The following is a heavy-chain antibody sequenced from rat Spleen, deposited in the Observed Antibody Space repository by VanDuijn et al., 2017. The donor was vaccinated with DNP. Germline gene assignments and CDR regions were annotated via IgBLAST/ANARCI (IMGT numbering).Heavy chain of an antibody. V-gene: IGHV5-29*01. Sequence: EVLLVESDGGLVQPGRSLKLSCAASGFTFSDYDMAWVRQAPTKGLEWVATISYDGSSTWYRDSVKGRFTISRDNAKSTLYLQMDSLRSEDTATYYCTRDRYNLFDYWGQGVMVTVSS. CDR2: ISYDGSST. CDR3: TRDRYNLFDY. J-gene: IGHJ2*01. CDR1: GFTFSDYD. D-gene: IGHD1-5*01.